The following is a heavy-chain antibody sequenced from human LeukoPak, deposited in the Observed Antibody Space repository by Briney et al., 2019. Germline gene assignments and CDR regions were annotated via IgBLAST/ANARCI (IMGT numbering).Heavy chain of an antibody. V-gene: IGHV4-59*01. CDR2: IYYSGST. J-gene: IGHJ4*02. CDR3: ATSTYYYDSSGYYS. D-gene: IGHD3-22*01. Sequence: SETLSLTCTVSGGSISSYYWSRIRQPPGKGLEWIGYIYYSGSTNYNPSLKSRVTISVDTSKNQFSLKLSSVTAADTAVYYCATSTYYYDSSGYYSWGQGTLVTVSS. CDR1: GGSISSYY.